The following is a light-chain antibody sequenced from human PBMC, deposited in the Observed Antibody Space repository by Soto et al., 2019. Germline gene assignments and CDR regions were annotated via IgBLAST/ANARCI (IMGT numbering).Light chain of an antibody. CDR1: ISDVGGYNY. CDR2: EVS. V-gene: IGLV2-14*01. CDR3: SSHTSSSILDA. Sequence: QSALAQHASVSGSPGQSITIFCTGTISDVGGYNYVSWYQQHPGKAPKLMIYEVSNRPSGVSNRFSGSKSGNTASLTISGLQAEDEADYYCSSHTSSSILDAFGTGTKVTVL. J-gene: IGLJ1*01.